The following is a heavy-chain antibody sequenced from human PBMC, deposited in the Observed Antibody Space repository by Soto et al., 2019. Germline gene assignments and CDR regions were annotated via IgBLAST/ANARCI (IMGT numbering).Heavy chain of an antibody. Sequence: QVQLQESGPGLVKPSQTLSLTCTVSGGSISSGGYYWSWIRQHPGKGLEWIGYIYYSGSTYYNPSLKSRVTISVDTSKNQFSLKLSSVTAPAPAVYYCARGVLEGRFLEWLPSSFDYWGQGTLVTVSS. CDR3: ARGVLEGRFLEWLPSSFDY. CDR2: IYYSGST. CDR1: GGSISSGGYY. J-gene: IGHJ4*02. D-gene: IGHD3-3*01. V-gene: IGHV4-31*03.